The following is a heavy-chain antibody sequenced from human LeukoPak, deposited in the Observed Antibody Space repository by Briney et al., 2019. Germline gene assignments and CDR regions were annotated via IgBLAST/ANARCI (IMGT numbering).Heavy chain of an antibody. J-gene: IGHJ4*02. CDR2: ISAYNGNT. CDR3: AKAAERFDFDY. D-gene: IGHD1-1*01. V-gene: IGHV1-18*01. Sequence: RASVKVSCKASGYTFTSYGISWVRQAPGQGLEWMGWISAYNGNTNYAQKLQGRVTMTTDTSTSTAYMELRSLRSEDTAVYYCAKAAERFDFDYWGQGTLVTVSS. CDR1: GYTFTSYG.